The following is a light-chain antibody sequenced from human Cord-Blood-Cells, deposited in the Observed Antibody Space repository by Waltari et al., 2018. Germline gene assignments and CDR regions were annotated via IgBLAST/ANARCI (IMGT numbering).Light chain of an antibody. CDR3: NSRDSSGNHVV. V-gene: IGLV3-19*01. CDR2: GKN. Sequence: SSELTQDPAVSVALGQTVRITCQGDSLRSYYASWYQQKPGQAPLLVIYGKNNRPSGILDRFSVSSSGNTSSITITGAQAEDEADYYCNSRDSSGNHVVFGGGTKLTGL. CDR1: SLRSYY. J-gene: IGLJ2*01.